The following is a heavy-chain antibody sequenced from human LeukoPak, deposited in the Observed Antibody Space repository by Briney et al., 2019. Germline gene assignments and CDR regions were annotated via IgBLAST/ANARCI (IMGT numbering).Heavy chain of an antibody. V-gene: IGHV3-7*03. D-gene: IGHD3-10*01. CDR3: AKVEGSVGFGEFYFDY. Sequence: GGSLRLSCAASGFTFSSYWMSWVRQAPGKGLEWVANIKQDGGEKYYVDSVKGRFTISRDNAKNSLYLQMNSLRAEDTAVYYCAKVEGSVGFGEFYFDYWGQGTLVTVSS. CDR1: GFTFSSYW. CDR2: IKQDGGEK. J-gene: IGHJ4*02.